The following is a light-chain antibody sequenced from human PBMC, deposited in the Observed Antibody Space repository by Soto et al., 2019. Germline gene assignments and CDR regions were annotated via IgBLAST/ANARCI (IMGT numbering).Light chain of an antibody. CDR1: KLASGS. Sequence: SYELTQPPSLSVAPGQTAMITCGGIKLASGSVHWYQQRPGQAPVVVIFFDTDRPSGIPERFSGSNSGNTATLTISRVDAGDEADYYCQVWESSSDPVVFGGGTKLTVL. CDR3: QVWESSSDPVV. CDR2: FDT. J-gene: IGLJ2*01. V-gene: IGLV3-21*01.